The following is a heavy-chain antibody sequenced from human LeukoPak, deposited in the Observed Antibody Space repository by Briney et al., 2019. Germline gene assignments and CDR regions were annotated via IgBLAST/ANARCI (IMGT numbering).Heavy chain of an antibody. D-gene: IGHD3-10*01. Sequence: GGSLRLSCAASGFTFRKYNIHWVRQAPGKGLEWVAFIQSDGSNKYYANSVKGRFTISRDNSKNTVYLQMNSLRPEDTAVFYCAKDSGSYGLDPWGQGTPVTVSS. CDR2: IQSDGSNK. V-gene: IGHV3-30*02. CDR3: AKDSGSYGLDP. J-gene: IGHJ5*02. CDR1: GFTFRKYN.